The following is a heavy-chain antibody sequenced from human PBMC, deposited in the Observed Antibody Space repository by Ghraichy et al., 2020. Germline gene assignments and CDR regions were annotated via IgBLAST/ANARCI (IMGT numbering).Heavy chain of an antibody. Sequence: GGSLRLSCAASGFTFITYGMGWVRQAPGKGPKWVSSMSGSGSTYYADSVKGRFTISRDNSKNMVYLQMNSLRAEDTALYYCAKDASNSWFDYWDRGTLVTVSS. CDR2: MSGSGST. D-gene: IGHD6-13*01. CDR3: AKDASNSWFDY. CDR1: GFTFITYG. J-gene: IGHJ4*02. V-gene: IGHV3-23*01.